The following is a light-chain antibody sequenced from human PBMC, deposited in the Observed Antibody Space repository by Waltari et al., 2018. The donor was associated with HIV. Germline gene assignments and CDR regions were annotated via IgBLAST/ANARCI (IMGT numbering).Light chain of an antibody. Sequence: SYEMTQPPSVSVSLGQMARITCSGETLQTKYVYWYQQKPGQSPLLVIYKDTERPSGIPERFSGSSSGTEVTLTISGVQAEDEGDYYCLSSDSSTTYWMFGGGTKLTVL. CDR3: LSSDSSTTYWM. V-gene: IGLV3-16*01. J-gene: IGLJ3*02. CDR1: TLQTKY. CDR2: KDT.